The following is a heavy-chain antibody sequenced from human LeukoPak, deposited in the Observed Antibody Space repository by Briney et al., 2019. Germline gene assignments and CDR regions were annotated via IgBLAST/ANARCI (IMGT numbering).Heavy chain of an antibody. CDR3: ARASVGDYHFDY. D-gene: IGHD4-11*01. CDR2: ISSSSSYI. V-gene: IGHV3-21*01. CDR1: GFTFSSYS. Sequence: GGSLRLSCAASGFTFSSYSMNWVRQAPGKGLEWVSSISSSSSYIYYADSVKGRFTISRDNAKNSLYLQMNSLRAEDTAVYYCARASVGDYHFDYRGQGTLVTVSS. J-gene: IGHJ4*02.